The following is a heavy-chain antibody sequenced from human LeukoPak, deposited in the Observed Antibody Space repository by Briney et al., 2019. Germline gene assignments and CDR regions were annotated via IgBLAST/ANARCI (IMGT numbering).Heavy chain of an antibody. CDR1: GFTFSNYW. CDR2: ISGSASVT. CDR3: AKSRGSGSYYYYGLDV. J-gene: IGHJ6*04. V-gene: IGHV3-23*01. D-gene: IGHD3-10*01. Sequence: GGSLRLSCAGSGFTFSNYWMTWVRQAPGKGLEWVSGISGSASVTYSSASVKGRFTISRDNSKNTLYLQMNSLRAEDTAVYYCAKSRGSGSYYYYGLDVWGKGTTVTVSS.